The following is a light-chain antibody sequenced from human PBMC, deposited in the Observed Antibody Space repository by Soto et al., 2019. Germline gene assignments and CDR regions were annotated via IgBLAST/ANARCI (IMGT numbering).Light chain of an antibody. CDR3: QQRSIRPLT. V-gene: IGKV3-11*01. CDR2: GAS. J-gene: IGKJ5*01. CDR1: QSVSSY. Sequence: EIVLTQSPGTLSLSPGERATLSCRASQSVSSYYLAWYQQKPGQAPRLLIYGASTRVTGIPARFSGSGSGTDFTLTISSLEPEDFAIYYCQQRSIRPLTFGQGTRLEIK.